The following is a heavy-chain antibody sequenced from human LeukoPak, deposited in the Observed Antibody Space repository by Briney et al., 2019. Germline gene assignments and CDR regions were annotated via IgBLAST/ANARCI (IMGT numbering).Heavy chain of an antibody. CDR1: AFSVSNNY. CDR3: ASRAVRGFYYLDY. D-gene: IGHD3-10*01. Sequence: PGGSLRLSCVASAFSVSNNYMSWVRQAPGKGLEWVSVIYSGGSTYYADSVKGRFIISRDNSKNTVYLQMNSLRAEDTAVYYCASRAVRGFYYLDYWGQGTLVTVSS. J-gene: IGHJ4*02. V-gene: IGHV3-53*01. CDR2: IYSGGST.